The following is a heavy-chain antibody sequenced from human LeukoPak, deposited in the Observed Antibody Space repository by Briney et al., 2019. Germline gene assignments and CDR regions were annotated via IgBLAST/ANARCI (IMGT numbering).Heavy chain of an antibody. CDR3: ARDHGRYFDWLSRHAFDI. CDR2: IYYSGST. Sequence: SETLSLTCAVYGGSISSGGYYWSWIRQHPGKGLEWIGYIYYSGSTYYNPSLKSRVTISVDTSKNQFSLKLSSVTAADTAVYYCARDHGRYFDWLSRHAFDIWGQGTMVTVSS. D-gene: IGHD3-9*01. CDR1: GGSISSGGYY. V-gene: IGHV4-31*11. J-gene: IGHJ3*02.